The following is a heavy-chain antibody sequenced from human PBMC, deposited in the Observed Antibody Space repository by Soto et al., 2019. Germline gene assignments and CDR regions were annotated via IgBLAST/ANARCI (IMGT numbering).Heavy chain of an antibody. V-gene: IGHV1-3*01. CDR3: ARVTIFGVSPGYNWFDP. CDR2: INAGNGNT. J-gene: IGHJ5*02. CDR1: GYTFTSYA. D-gene: IGHD3-3*01. Sequence: ASVKVSCKASGYTFTSYAMHWVRQAPGQRLEWMGWINAGNGNTKYSQKFQGGVTITRDTSASTAYMELSSLRSEDTAVYYCARVTIFGVSPGYNWFDPWGQGTLVTVSS.